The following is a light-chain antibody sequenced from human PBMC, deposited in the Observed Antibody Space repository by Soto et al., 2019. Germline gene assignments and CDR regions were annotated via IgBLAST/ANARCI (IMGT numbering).Light chain of an antibody. V-gene: IGKV1-8*01. CDR2: AAS. CDR3: QQYYSYPPLT. J-gene: IGKJ4*01. CDR1: QGISSY. Sequence: QMTQSPSSLSASTGDRVTITCRASQGISSYLAWYQQKPGKAPKLLIYAASTLQSGVPSRFSGSGSGTDFTLTISCLQSEDFATYYCQQYYSYPPLTFGGGTKVDIK.